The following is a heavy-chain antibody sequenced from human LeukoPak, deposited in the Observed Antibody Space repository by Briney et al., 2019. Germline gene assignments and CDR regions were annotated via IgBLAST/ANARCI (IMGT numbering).Heavy chain of an antibody. CDR1: GFTFSTFG. CDR2: IPASGGNT. Sequence: GGSLRLSCAASGFTFSTFGMRWVRQAPGKGLEWVSTIPASGGNTYYADSVRGRFTISRDNSKNTLYLQKNSLRAEDTAVYYCAKDHGDYAFDYWGQGTLVTVSS. CDR3: AKDHGDYAFDY. D-gene: IGHD4-17*01. V-gene: IGHV3-23*01. J-gene: IGHJ4*02.